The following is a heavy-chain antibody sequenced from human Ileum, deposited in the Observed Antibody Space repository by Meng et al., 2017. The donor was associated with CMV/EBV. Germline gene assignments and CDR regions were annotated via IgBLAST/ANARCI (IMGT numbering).Heavy chain of an antibody. D-gene: IGHD2-8*02. CDR2: IGPGSDT. Sequence: RNTVRNWVRQVTGEDQEWVSGIGPGSDTNYPGSVKGRFTISRENAKNSLFIQMNSLRAGDTAVYYCARAGYCAGNSCFSDTPYFDYWGRGTLVTVSS. CDR3: ARAGYCAGNSCFSDTPYFDY. CDR1: RNTV. J-gene: IGHJ4*02. V-gene: IGHV3-13*01.